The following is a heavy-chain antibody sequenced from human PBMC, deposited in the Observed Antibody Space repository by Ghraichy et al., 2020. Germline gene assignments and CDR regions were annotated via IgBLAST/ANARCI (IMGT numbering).Heavy chain of an antibody. CDR1: GYTFTSHV. V-gene: IGHV1-3*04. Sequence: ASVKVSCKTSGYTFTSHVLHWVRQAPGQGLDWMGWINTGNGNRKYSQKFQGRVTITRDTSASTTYMELSSLTSEDTAVYYCARDRGEAAAGFYYYYGMDGWGQGTTVTVS. CDR3: ARDRGEAAAGFYYYYGMDG. CDR2: INTGNGNR. J-gene: IGHJ6*02. D-gene: IGHD6-13*01.